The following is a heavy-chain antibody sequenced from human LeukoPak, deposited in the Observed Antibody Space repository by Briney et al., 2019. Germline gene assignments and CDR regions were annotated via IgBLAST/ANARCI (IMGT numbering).Heavy chain of an antibody. D-gene: IGHD1-26*01. CDR2: INHSGST. J-gene: IGHJ4*02. Sequence: SETLSLTCAVYGGSFSGYYWSWIRQPPGEGLEWIGEINHSGSTNYNPSLKSRVTISVDTSKNQFSLKLSSVTAADTAVYYCARGPRSRIVGATRRSYFDYWGQGTLVTVSS. CDR3: ARGPRSRIVGATRRSYFDY. CDR1: GGSFSGYY. V-gene: IGHV4-34*01.